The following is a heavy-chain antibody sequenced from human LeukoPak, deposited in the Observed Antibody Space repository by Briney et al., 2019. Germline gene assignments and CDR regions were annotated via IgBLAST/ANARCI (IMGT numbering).Heavy chain of an antibody. CDR1: GFTFSNAW. CDR2: INSDGSST. CDR3: SRQSRTAASAPFDS. Sequence: GGSLRLSCAASGFTFSNAWMSWVRQAPGKGLVWVSRINSDGSSTSYADSVKGRFTISRDNSKSTLSLHLDNLRAEDTAIYYCSRQSRTAASAPFDSWGQGTLVTVSS. J-gene: IGHJ4*02. V-gene: IGHV3-74*01. D-gene: IGHD2-21*02.